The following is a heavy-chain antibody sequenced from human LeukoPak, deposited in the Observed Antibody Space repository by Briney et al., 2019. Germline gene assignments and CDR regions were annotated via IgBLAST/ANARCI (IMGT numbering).Heavy chain of an antibody. D-gene: IGHD2-2*01. J-gene: IGHJ4*02. CDR1: GGSISSGSYY. Sequence: SQTLPLTCTVSGGSISSGSYYWSWIRQPAGKGLEWIGRIYTSGSTNYNPSLKSRVTISVDTSKNQFSLKLSSVTAADTAVYYCAREQDIVVVPAATYFDYWGQGTLVTVSS. V-gene: IGHV4-61*02. CDR2: IYTSGST. CDR3: AREQDIVVVPAATYFDY.